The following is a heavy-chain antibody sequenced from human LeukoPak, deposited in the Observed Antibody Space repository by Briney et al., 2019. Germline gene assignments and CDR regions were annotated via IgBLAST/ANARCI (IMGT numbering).Heavy chain of an antibody. J-gene: IGHJ1*01. CDR3: ARRRYYDSSGYLE. V-gene: IGHV4-39*01. Sequence: SGTLSLTCTIFGDSVSRSDSYWDWIRQPPGKGLEWIGTIYYSGRTYYSPSLRSRVTLSVDMSNNQFSLTLSSVTAADTALYFCARRRYYDSSGYLEWGQGTLVTVSS. D-gene: IGHD3-22*01. CDR2: IYYSGRT. CDR1: GDSVSRSDSY.